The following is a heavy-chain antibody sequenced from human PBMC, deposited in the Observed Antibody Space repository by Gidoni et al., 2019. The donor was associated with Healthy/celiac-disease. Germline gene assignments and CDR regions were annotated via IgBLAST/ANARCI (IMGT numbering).Heavy chain of an antibody. J-gene: IGHJ4*02. D-gene: IGHD1-7*01. CDR2: ISYDGSNK. CDR1: TFSSYG. CDR3: SWNYG. Sequence: TFSSYGMHWVRQAPGKGLEWVAVISYDGSNKYYADSVKGRFTISRDNSKNTLYLQMNSLRAEDTAVYYCSWNYGWGQGTLVTVSS. V-gene: IGHV3-30*03.